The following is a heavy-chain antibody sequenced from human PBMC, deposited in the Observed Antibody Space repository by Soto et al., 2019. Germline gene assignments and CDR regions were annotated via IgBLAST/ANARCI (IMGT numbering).Heavy chain of an antibody. D-gene: IGHD3-10*01. J-gene: IGHJ3*02. CDR2: ISSSSSTI. CDR3: AISGMVRGVVLDAFDI. Sequence: EVQLVESGGGLVQPGGSLRLSCAASGFTFSSYSMNWVRQAPGKGLEWVSYISSSSSTIYYADSVQGRFTVSRDNAKNSLYQQMNSLKAEDTAVDYGAISGMVRGVVLDAFDICGQGTMVTVSS. CDR1: GFTFSSYS. V-gene: IGHV3-48*01.